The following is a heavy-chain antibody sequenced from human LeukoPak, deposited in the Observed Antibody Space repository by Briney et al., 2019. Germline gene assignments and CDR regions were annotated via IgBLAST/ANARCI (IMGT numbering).Heavy chain of an antibody. J-gene: IGHJ4*02. CDR1: GFTFSNDW. D-gene: IGHD3-10*01. V-gene: IGHV3-15*01. CDR2: IKSKTSGGTT. CDR3: TVIQGWGLGSYYVDY. Sequence: GGSLRLSCAASGFTFSNDWMSWVRQAPGKGLEWVGRIKSKTSGGTTDYAAPVKGRFTISRDDSKNTLYLQMSSLKTEDTAAYYCTVIQGWGLGSYYVDYWGQGTLVTVSS.